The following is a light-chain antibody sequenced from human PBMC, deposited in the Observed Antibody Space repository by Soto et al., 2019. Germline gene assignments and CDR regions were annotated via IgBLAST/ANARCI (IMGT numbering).Light chain of an antibody. CDR3: LQHNRYPLT. CDR2: AAS. V-gene: IGKV1-17*01. Sequence: DLQMTQSPSSLYASVGDRVTITFRASQGIRYDLGWYQQKPGKTPKRLIYAASSLQNGAPSRFSGSGAGTEVTLTISRLQPEDFSTYYCLQHNRYPLTCGGGTNVELK. CDR1: QGIRYD. J-gene: IGKJ4*02.